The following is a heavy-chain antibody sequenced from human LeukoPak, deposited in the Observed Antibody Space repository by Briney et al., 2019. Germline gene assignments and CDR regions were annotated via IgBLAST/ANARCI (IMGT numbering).Heavy chain of an antibody. J-gene: IGHJ5*02. V-gene: IGHV4-39*07. Sequence: SETLSLTCSVSGGSISSDNYFWGWIRQPPGTGLEWIGSVHYSGSTYYSPSLRSRLTISIDTSNNQFSLKLTSVTAADTAVYYCARGTADYGDYVPWFDPWGQGTLVTVSS. CDR2: VHYSGST. CDR1: GGSISSDNYF. D-gene: IGHD4-17*01. CDR3: ARGTADYGDYVPWFDP.